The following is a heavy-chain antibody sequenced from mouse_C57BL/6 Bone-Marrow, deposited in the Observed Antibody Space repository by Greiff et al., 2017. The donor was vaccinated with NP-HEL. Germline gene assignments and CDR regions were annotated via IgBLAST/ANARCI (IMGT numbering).Heavy chain of an antibody. CDR1: GYTFTSYW. CDR2: IDPSDSYT. Sequence: QVQLQQSGAELVKPGASVKLSCKASGYTFTSYWMQWVKQRPGQGLEWIGEIDPSDSYTNYNQKFKGKATLTVDTSSSTAYMQLSSLTSEDSAVYYCASGVGRRYFDYWGQGTTLTVSS. V-gene: IGHV1-50*01. J-gene: IGHJ2*01. CDR3: ASGVGRRYFDY.